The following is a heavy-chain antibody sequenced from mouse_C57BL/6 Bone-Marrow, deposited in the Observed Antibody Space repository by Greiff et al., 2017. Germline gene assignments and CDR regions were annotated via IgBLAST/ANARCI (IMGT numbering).Heavy chain of an antibody. CDR3: AREPAQATGHYAMDY. Sequence: EVQLVESGGGLVKPGGSLKLSCAASGFTFSSYAMPWVRQTPEKRLEWVATISDGGSYTYYPNNVKGRSTTSRDTAKNNLYLKMSQLKSEDTAMYYCAREPAQATGHYAMDYWGQGTSVTVSS. V-gene: IGHV5-4*01. J-gene: IGHJ4*01. D-gene: IGHD3-2*02. CDR2: ISDGGSYT. CDR1: GFTFSSYA.